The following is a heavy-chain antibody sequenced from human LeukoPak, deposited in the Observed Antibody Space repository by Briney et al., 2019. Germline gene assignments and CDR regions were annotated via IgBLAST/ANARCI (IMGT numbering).Heavy chain of an antibody. CDR1: GGSINSTNYC. CDR3: ARHDSGSRPGGY. Sequence: PETLSLTCTVSGGSINSTNYCWGWIRQPPGKGLEWIGTIYYSGSTSYNPSLKSRVTISVDTSKNQFSLKLSSVTAADTAVYYCARHDSGSRPGGYWGQGTLVTVSS. V-gene: IGHV4-39*01. CDR2: IYYSGST. J-gene: IGHJ4*02. D-gene: IGHD3-10*01.